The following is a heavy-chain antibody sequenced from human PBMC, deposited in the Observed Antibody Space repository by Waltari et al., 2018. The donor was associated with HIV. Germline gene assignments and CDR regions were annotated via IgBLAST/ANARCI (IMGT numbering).Heavy chain of an antibody. CDR1: EASSTSTNG. J-gene: IGHJ1*01. D-gene: IGHD3-3*01. CDR2: IYPSGGT. V-gene: IGHV4-4*02. Sequence: QGQLQESGPGLVKPSRTLARTCAVSEASSTSTNGWSWVRQPPGRGLEWIGEIYPSGGTNYNPSLKSRVTISVDKSKNQFSLRLTSVTAAHTAVYYCARGPSGDFWTTSRYFQHWGQGTLVTVSS. CDR3: ARGPSGDFWTTSRYFQH.